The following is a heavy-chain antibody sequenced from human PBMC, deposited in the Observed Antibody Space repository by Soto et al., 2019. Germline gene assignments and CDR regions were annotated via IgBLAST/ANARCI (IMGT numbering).Heavy chain of an antibody. J-gene: IGHJ6*02. CDR2: ISAYNGNT. V-gene: IGHV1-18*01. CDR3: ARGPEYEKTFYYYYGMDV. D-gene: IGHD3-16*01. CDR1: GYTFTSYG. Sequence: GASVKVSCKASGYTFTSYGISWVRQAPGQGLEWMGWISAYNGNTNYAQKLQGRVTMTTDTSTSTAYMELRSLRSDDTAVYYCARGPEYEKTFYYYYGMDVWGQGTTVTVSS.